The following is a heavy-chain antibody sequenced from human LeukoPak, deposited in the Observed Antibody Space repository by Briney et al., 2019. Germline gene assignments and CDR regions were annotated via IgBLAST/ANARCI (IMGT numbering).Heavy chain of an antibody. D-gene: IGHD3-9*01. CDR2: ISYDGSNK. CDR3: AKVGMGYDIVTGYYDY. V-gene: IGHV3-30-3*01. Sequence: GGSLRLSCAASGFTFSSYAMHWVRQAPGKGLEWVALISYDGSNKYYADSVKGRFTISRDNSKNTLYLQMNSLRAEDTAVYYCAKVGMGYDIVTGYYDYWGQGTLVTVSS. J-gene: IGHJ4*02. CDR1: GFTFSSYA.